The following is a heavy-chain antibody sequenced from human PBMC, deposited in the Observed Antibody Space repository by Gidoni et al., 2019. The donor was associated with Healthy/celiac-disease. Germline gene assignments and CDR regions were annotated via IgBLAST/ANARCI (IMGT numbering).Heavy chain of an antibody. D-gene: IGHD6-6*01. CDR2: TNPNSGVT. Sequence: VQSGAEVQKPGASVKVSCKASGYTVTGYDMHGVLQAPGQGLEWLRWTNPNSGVTTYAQKFQGWVTMTRATYISTAYMELSRLRSDDTAVYYWARDPSIYSSASGYYYYYGMDVWGQGTTVTVSS. J-gene: IGHJ6*02. CDR1: GYTVTGYD. CDR3: ARDPSIYSSASGYYYYYGMDV. V-gene: IGHV1-2*04.